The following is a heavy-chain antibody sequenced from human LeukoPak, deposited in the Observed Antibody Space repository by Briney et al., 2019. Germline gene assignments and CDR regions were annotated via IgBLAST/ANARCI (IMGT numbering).Heavy chain of an antibody. CDR2: INHNGNVN. V-gene: IGHV3-7*01. CDR1: GFTFSSYW. J-gene: IGHJ4*02. Sequence: PGGSLRLSCAASGFTFSSYWMNWARQAPGKWLEWVASINHNGNVNYYVDSVKGRFTISRDNAKNSLYLQMNSLRDEDTAVYYCARRFDSWGQGTLVTVSS. CDR3: ARRFDS.